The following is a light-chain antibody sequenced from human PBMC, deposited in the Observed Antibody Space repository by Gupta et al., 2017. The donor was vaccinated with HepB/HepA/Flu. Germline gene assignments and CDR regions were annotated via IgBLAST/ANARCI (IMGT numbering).Light chain of an antibody. CDR1: QIIATY. CDR2: DAS. V-gene: IGKV3-11*01. J-gene: IGKJ4*02. CDR3: QHRINWPLT. Sequence: EVVLTQSPATLSLSPGERATLSCRASQIIATYLAWYQQKPGQAPRFLIYDASNRAAGIPARFSGSGSGTDFTLTISSLEPEDFGVYYCQHRINWPLTFGGGTKVEI.